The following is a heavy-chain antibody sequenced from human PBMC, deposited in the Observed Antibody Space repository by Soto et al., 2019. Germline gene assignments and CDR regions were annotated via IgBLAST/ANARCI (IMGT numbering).Heavy chain of an antibody. Sequence: EVQLFESGGGLVEPGESLRLSCAASGFIFKDFAMSWVRQAPGKGLEWVSTITTSDDITYSADSVRGRFTISRENSAINLFLQMSSMRGDDTATYYCTKGDSSGYFDPSAGYSTPDHWGQGTLVTVSS. CDR1: GFIFKDFA. D-gene: IGHD2-15*01. CDR3: TKGDSSGYFDPSAGYSTPDH. CDR2: ITTSDDIT. V-gene: IGHV3-23*01. J-gene: IGHJ5*02.